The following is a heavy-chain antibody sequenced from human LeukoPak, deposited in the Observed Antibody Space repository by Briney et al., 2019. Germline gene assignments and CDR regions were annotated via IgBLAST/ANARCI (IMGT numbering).Heavy chain of an antibody. CDR1: GFTFSSYE. CDR2: ISSSGSTI. J-gene: IGHJ6*04. Sequence: GGSLRLSCAASGFTFSSYEMNWVRQAPGNGLEWVSYISSSGSTIYYADSVKGRFTISRDNAKNSLYLQMNSLRAEDTAVYYCARERRLYGSGMVHYAMDVWGKGTTVTVSS. D-gene: IGHD3-10*01. CDR3: ARERRLYGSGMVHYAMDV. V-gene: IGHV3-48*03.